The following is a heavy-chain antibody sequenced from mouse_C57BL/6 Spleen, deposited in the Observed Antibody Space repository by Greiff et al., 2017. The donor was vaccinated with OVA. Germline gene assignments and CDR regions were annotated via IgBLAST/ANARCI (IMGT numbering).Heavy chain of an antibody. J-gene: IGHJ3*01. D-gene: IGHD3-2*02. Sequence: EVHLVESGGDLVKPGGSLKLSCAASGFTFSSYGMSWVRQTPDKRLEWVATISSGGSYTYYPASVKGRFTISRDNAKNTLYLQMSSLKSEDTAMYYCARHEDSSGYVGFAYWGQGTLVTVSA. V-gene: IGHV5-6*01. CDR2: ISSGGSYT. CDR3: ARHEDSSGYVGFAY. CDR1: GFTFSSYG.